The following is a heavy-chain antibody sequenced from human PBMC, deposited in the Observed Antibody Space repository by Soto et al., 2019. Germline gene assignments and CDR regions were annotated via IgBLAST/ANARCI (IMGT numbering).Heavy chain of an antibody. CDR3: AREADFWSGQQFFDY. V-gene: IGHV3-48*02. J-gene: IGHJ4*02. Sequence: EEQLVESGGGLVQPGGSLRLSCAASGFTFSSYSMNWVRQAPGKGLEWVSYISSSSSTIYYADSVKGRFTITRDNAKNSLYLQMNSLRDEATAVYYSAREADFWSGQQFFDYWGQGTLVTVSS. D-gene: IGHD3-3*01. CDR1: GFTFSSYS. CDR2: ISSSSSTI.